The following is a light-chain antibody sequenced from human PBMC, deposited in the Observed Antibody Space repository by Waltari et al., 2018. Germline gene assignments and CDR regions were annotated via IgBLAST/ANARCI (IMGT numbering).Light chain of an antibody. J-gene: IGLJ3*02. CDR1: RGHSSNI. CDR2: VNSDGSH. CDR3: ETGGHGTWV. V-gene: IGLV4-69*02. Sequence: QLVLTQSPSASASLGASVKLTCTLDRGHSSNILAWPQQHPAKGPRYLMKVNSDGSHSKGDEIPDRFSGSSSGAERYLTISSVQSEDEADYYCETGGHGTWVFGGGTKLTVL.